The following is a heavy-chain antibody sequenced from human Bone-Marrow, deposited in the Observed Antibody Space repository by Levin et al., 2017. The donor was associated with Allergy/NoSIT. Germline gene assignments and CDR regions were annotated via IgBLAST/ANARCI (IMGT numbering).Heavy chain of an antibody. CDR2: IWYDGSRK. Sequence: SCEASGFRFSTYGMHWVRQAPGRGLEWVAVIWYDGSRKYYTDSVKGRFTISRDNSEDTLYLQMNTLRTEDTAIYYCARDPVGPRAGFFDSWGQGTLVIVSA. CDR3: ARDPVGPRAGFFDS. CDR1: GFRFSTYG. D-gene: IGHD1-26*01. V-gene: IGHV3-33*01. J-gene: IGHJ4*02.